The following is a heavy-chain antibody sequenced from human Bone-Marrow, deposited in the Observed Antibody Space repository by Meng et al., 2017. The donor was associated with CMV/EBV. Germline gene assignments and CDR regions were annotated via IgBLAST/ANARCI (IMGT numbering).Heavy chain of an antibody. CDR2: INHSGST. V-gene: IGHV4-34*01. CDR1: GGSFSGYY. D-gene: IGHD6-19*01. CDR3: ARSVPLVSSGWFSN. J-gene: IGHJ4*02. Sequence: GSLRLSCAVYGGSFSGYYWSWIRQPPGKGLEWIGEINHSGSTNYNPSLKSRVTISVDTSKSQFSLKLSSVTAADTAVYYCARSVPLVSSGWFSNWGQGTLVTVSS.